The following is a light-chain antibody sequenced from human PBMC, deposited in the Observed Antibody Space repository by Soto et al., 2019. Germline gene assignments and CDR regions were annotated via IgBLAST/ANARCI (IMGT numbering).Light chain of an antibody. CDR2: GTS. CDR1: SSNLGAESD. J-gene: IGLJ1*01. Sequence: VLTAPPSFSWAPGHRVTISCPGRSSNLGAESDVHWYQQLAGAAPKLLIYGTSNRPSGASDRFSGSKSGTSASLAITGLQAEDEADYYCQSYDNSLSGFYVFGTGTKVTVL. CDR3: QSYDNSLSGFYV. V-gene: IGLV1-40*01.